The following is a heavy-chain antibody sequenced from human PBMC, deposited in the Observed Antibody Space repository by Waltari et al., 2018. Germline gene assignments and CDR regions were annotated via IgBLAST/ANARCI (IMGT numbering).Heavy chain of an antibody. CDR1: GGSISSYY. CDR2: IYTSGST. CDR3: ATGAITPSGYYYYMDV. D-gene: IGHD5-12*01. Sequence: QVQLQESGPGLVKPSETLSLTCTVSGGSISSYYWSWIRQPAGKGLEWIGRIYTSGSTNYNPSLKSRVTISVDTSKNQFSLKLSSVTAADTAVYYCATGAITPSGYYYYMDVWGKGTTVTISS. J-gene: IGHJ6*03. V-gene: IGHV4-4*07.